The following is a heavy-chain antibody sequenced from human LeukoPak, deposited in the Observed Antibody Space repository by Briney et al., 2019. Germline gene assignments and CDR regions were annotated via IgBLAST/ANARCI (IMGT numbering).Heavy chain of an antibody. CDR1: GFTFSSYE. D-gene: IGHD6-13*01. J-gene: IGHJ6*02. V-gene: IGHV3-48*03. CDR3: ARDLGSSWQLLINYYGMDV. CDR2: ISSSGSTI. Sequence: PGGSLRLSCAASGFTFSSYEMNWVRQAPGKGLEWVSYISSSGSTIYYADSVKGRFTISRDNAKNSLYLQMNSLRAEDTAVYYCARDLGSSWQLLINYYGMDVWGQGTTVTVSS.